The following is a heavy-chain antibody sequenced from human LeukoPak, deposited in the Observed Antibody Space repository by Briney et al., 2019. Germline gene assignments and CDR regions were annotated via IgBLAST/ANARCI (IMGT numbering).Heavy chain of an antibody. V-gene: IGHV4-39*07. CDR3: ARPKGYCSGGSCSAPWIDY. D-gene: IGHD2-15*01. CDR2: IYYSGST. Sequence: SETLSLTCTVSGGSISSSSYYWGWIRQPPGKGLEWIGSIYYSGSTYYNPSLKSRVTISVDTSKNQFSLKLSSVTAADTAVYYCARPKGYCSGGSCSAPWIDYWGQGTLVTVSS. J-gene: IGHJ4*02. CDR1: GGSISSSSYY.